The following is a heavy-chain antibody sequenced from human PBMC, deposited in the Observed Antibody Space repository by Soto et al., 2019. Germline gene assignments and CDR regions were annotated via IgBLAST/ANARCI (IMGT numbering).Heavy chain of an antibody. CDR3: AREGRSAAPQAGFDL. D-gene: IGHD3-10*01. Sequence: SETLSLTCTVSGNSISTGAYYWSWLRQHPVKGLEWIGHIFYSGNTHYSPSLESRVTISVDTSKNQFSIKLTSVTVADTAIYYCAREGRSAAPQAGFDLWGQGTLVTVSS. CDR2: IFYSGNT. CDR1: GNSISTGAYY. J-gene: IGHJ4*02. V-gene: IGHV4-31*03.